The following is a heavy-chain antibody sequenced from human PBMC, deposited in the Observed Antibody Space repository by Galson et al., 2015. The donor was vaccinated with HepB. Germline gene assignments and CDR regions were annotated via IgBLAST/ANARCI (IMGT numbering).Heavy chain of an antibody. J-gene: IGHJ6*03. V-gene: IGHV3-9*01. CDR3: AKAMGPLAAAGSYYYYYMDV. CDR2: ISWNSGSI. D-gene: IGHD6-13*01. CDR1: GFTFDDYA. Sequence: SLRLSCAASGFTFDDYAMHWVRQAPGKGLEWVSGISWNSGSIGYADSVKGRFTISRDNAKNSLYLQMNSLRAEDTALYYCAKAMGPLAAAGSYYYYYMDVWGKGTTVTVSS.